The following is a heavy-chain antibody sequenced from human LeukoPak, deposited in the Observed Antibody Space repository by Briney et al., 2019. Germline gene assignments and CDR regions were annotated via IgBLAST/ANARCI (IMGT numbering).Heavy chain of an antibody. CDR3: SVGLPNFDY. CDR2: ISGSGGST. CDR1: GFTFSSYT. J-gene: IGHJ4*02. Sequence: PGGSLRLSCAASGFTFSSYTMSWVRQAPGKGLEWVSAISGSGGSTYYADSVKGRFTISRDNSKNTLYLQMNSLRAEDTAVYYPSVGLPNFDYWGQGTLVTVSS. D-gene: IGHD2-15*01. V-gene: IGHV3-23*01.